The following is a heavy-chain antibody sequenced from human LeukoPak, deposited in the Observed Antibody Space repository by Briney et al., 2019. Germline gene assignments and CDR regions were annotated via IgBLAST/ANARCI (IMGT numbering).Heavy chain of an antibody. CDR1: GFRFSTNP. Sequence: PGGSLRLSCAASGFRFSTNPMSWVRQAPGKGLEWVSAISPDRTYYADSVRGRFTISRDTYKNTVDLHINSPRAEDTAIYYCVKEHVDRAFTRSFEIWGQGTVVTVSS. V-gene: IGHV3-23*01. J-gene: IGHJ3*02. CDR3: VKEHVDRAFTRSFEI. D-gene: IGHD3-10*01. CDR2: ISPDRT.